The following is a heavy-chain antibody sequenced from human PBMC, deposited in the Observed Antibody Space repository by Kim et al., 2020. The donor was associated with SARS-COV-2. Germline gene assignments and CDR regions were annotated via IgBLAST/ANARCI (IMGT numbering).Heavy chain of an antibody. J-gene: IGHJ4*02. CDR3: ARGGGYSYGAIDY. V-gene: IGHV4-34*13. D-gene: IGHD5-18*01. Sequence: CNPSHKSRVTISVDTSKSQFSLQLSSVTAADAAVYYCARGGGYSYGAIDYWGQGTLVTVSS.